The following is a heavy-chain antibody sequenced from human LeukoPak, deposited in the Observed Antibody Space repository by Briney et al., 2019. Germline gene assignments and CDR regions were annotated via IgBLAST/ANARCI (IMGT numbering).Heavy chain of an antibody. V-gene: IGHV3-72*01. CDR1: GFTFSDHY. CDR2: IRNKANSDAT. D-gene: IGHD2/OR15-2a*01. J-gene: IGHJ4*02. Sequence: GGSLRLSCAATGFTFSDHYMDWVRQAPGKGLEWVGRIRNKANSDATEYAASVQNRFTISRDDSKNSLFLQMNSLKTEDTAVYYCVREGWTYFHCENWGQGTLVSVSP. CDR3: VREGWTYFHCEN.